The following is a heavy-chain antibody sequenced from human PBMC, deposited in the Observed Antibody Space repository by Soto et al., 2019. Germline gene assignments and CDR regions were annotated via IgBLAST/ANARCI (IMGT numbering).Heavy chain of an antibody. Sequence: SETLSLTCTVSGGSISSGGYYWSWIRQHPGKGLEWIGYIYYSGSTYYNPSLKSRVTISVDTSKNQFSLKLSSVTAADTAVYYCARVSMGSSGYAYPGYWGQGTLVTVSS. J-gene: IGHJ4*02. CDR3: ARVSMGSSGYAYPGY. CDR1: GGSISSGGYY. CDR2: IYYSGST. D-gene: IGHD5-12*01. V-gene: IGHV4-31*03.